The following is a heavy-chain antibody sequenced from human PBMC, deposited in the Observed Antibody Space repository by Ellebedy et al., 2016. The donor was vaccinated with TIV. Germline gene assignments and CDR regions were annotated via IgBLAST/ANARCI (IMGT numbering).Heavy chain of an antibody. Sequence: SETLSLTXAVPGGSISSGNWWNWVRPSPGKGLEWIGEIHHSGSTNYNPSLESRVTISVDKSKNQFSLKLNSVTAADTAVYFCARLRQSRDRSHWYFDLWGRGTLVTVSS. CDR1: GGSISSGNW. D-gene: IGHD1-14*01. CDR2: IHHSGST. J-gene: IGHJ2*01. V-gene: IGHV4-4*02. CDR3: ARLRQSRDRSHWYFDL.